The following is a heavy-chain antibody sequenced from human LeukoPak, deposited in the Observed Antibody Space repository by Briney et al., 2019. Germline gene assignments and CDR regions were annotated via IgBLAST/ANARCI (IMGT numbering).Heavy chain of an antibody. CDR3: AKAIDPKTYYDILTVDY. CDR1: GFTFSSYA. D-gene: IGHD3-9*01. V-gene: IGHV3-23*01. Sequence: GGSLRLSCAASGFTFSSYAMSWVRQAPGKGLEWVSAISGSGGSTYYADSVKGRFTISRDNSKNTLYLQMNSLRAEDTAVYYCAKAIDPKTYYDILTVDYWGQGTLVTVSS. CDR2: ISGSGGST. J-gene: IGHJ4*02.